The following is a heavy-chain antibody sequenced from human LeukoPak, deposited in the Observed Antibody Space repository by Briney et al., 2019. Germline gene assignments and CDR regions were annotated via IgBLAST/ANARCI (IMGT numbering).Heavy chain of an antibody. CDR1: GGTFSSYA. J-gene: IGHJ5*02. CDR2: IIPIFGTA. D-gene: IGHD3-10*01. Sequence: VASVKVSCKAFGGTFSSYAISWVRQAPGQGLEWRGGIIPIFGTANYAQKFQGRVTITADKSTSTAYMELSSLRSEDTAVYYCARDRYYYGSGSQTNWFDPWGQGTLVTVSS. CDR3: ARDRYYYGSGSQTNWFDP. V-gene: IGHV1-69*06.